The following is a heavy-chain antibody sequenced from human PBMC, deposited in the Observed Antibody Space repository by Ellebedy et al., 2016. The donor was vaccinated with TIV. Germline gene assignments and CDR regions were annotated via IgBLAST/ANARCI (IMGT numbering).Heavy chain of an antibody. CDR2: ITGDGSGT. D-gene: IGHD3-10*01. J-gene: IGHJ5*02. Sequence: PGGSLRLSCAASGFSFSPQWMSWVRQAPGKGLVWVSGITGDGSGTNYADSVRGRFIISRDNAKNTLYLQMNSLGADDTAVYYCASHMVRESTWFDPWGQGTLVTVSS. CDR3: ASHMVRESTWFDP. V-gene: IGHV3-74*01. CDR1: GFSFSPQW.